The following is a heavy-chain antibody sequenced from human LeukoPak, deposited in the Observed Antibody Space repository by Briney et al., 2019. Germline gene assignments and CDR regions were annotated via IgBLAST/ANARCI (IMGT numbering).Heavy chain of an antibody. Sequence: PGGSLRLSYAASGFTFSDYYMSWIRQAPGKGLEWVSYISSSSSYTNYADSVKGRFTISRDNAKNSLYLQMNSLRAEDTAVYYCARGRRTSGYRFDYWGQGTLVTVSS. D-gene: IGHD5-18*01. CDR2: ISSSSSYT. CDR1: GFTFSDYY. CDR3: ARGRRTSGYRFDY. J-gene: IGHJ4*02. V-gene: IGHV3-11*06.